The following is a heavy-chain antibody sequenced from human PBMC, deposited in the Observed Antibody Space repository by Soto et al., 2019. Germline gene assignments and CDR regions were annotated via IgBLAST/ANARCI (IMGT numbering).Heavy chain of an antibody. CDR1: GYTFTSYY. CDR3: ASTGPSPSGGYSGYRMYY. Sequence: QVQLVQSGAEVKKPGASVKVSCKASGYTFTSYYMHWVRQAPGQGLEWMGIINPSGGSTSYAQKFQGRVTMTRDTSTSTVYMELSSLRSEDTAVYYCASTGPSPSGGYSGYRMYYWGQGTLVTVSS. V-gene: IGHV1-46*01. CDR2: INPSGGST. D-gene: IGHD5-12*01. J-gene: IGHJ4*02.